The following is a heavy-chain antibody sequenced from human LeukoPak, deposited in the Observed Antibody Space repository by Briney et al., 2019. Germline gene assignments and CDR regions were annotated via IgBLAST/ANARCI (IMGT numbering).Heavy chain of an antibody. V-gene: IGHV3-23*01. D-gene: IGHD3-3*01. CDR3: AKSPRGGDTIFGVVTYGYYYYMDV. Sequence: GGSLRLSCAASGFTFSSYAMSWVRQAPGKGLEWVSAISGSGGSTYYADSVKGRFTISRDNSKNTLYLQINSLRAADTAVYYCAKSPRGGDTIFGVVTYGYYYYMDVWGKGTTVTVSS. CDR2: ISGSGGST. J-gene: IGHJ6*03. CDR1: GFTFSSYA.